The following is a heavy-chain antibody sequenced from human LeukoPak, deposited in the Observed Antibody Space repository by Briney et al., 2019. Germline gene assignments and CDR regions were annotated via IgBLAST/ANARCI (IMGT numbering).Heavy chain of an antibody. CDR3: ASLDGWLDASDI. Sequence: GGSLRLSCAASGFTFSSYWMHWVRQAPGKGLVWVSRINSDGSSTSYADSVKGRFTISRDNAKNTLYLQMNSLRAEDTAVYYCASLDGWLDASDIWGQGTMVTVSS. CDR1: GFTFSSYW. D-gene: IGHD6-19*01. V-gene: IGHV3-74*01. CDR2: INSDGSST. J-gene: IGHJ3*02.